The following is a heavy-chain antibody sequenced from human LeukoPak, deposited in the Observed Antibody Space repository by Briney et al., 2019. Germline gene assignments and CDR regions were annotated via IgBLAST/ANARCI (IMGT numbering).Heavy chain of an antibody. J-gene: IGHJ4*02. Sequence: ASAKVSCKASGYTFTGHYMHWVRQAPGQGLEWVGWIYPNSGVTNFAQKFRDRVTMTRDTSITTAYMELSRLRSDDTAVYYCARALRGWFGELFTTGFDYWGQGTLVTVSS. D-gene: IGHD3-10*01. CDR1: GYTFTGHY. CDR2: IYPNSGVT. V-gene: IGHV1-2*02. CDR3: ARALRGWFGELFTTGFDY.